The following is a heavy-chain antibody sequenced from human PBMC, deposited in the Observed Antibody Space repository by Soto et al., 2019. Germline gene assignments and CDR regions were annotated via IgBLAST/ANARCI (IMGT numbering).Heavy chain of an antibody. Sequence: TLSLTCTVSGGSISSGDYYWSWIRQPPGKGLEWIGYIYYSGSTYYNPSLKSRVTISVDTSKNQFSLKLSSVTAADTAVYYCARGARGSNWFDPWGQGTLVTVSS. V-gene: IGHV4-30-4*01. J-gene: IGHJ5*02. CDR3: ARGARGSNWFDP. CDR1: GGSISSGDYY. D-gene: IGHD2-15*01. CDR2: IYYSGST.